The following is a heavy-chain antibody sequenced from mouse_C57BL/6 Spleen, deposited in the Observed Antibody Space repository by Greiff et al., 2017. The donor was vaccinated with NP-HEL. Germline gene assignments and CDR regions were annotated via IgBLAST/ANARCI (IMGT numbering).Heavy chain of an antibody. Sequence: QVQLQQSGAELVKPGASVKISCKASGYAFSSYWMNWVKQRPGKGLEWIGQIYPGDGDTNYNGKFKGKATLTADKSSSTAYMQLSSLTSEDSAVYFCARSIGYGNYPAWFAYWGQGTLVTVSA. CDR2: IYPGDGDT. V-gene: IGHV1-80*01. CDR3: ARSIGYGNYPAWFAY. CDR1: GYAFSSYW. D-gene: IGHD2-10*02. J-gene: IGHJ3*01.